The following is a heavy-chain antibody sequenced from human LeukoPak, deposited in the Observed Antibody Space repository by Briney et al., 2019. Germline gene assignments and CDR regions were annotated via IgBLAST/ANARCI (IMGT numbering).Heavy chain of an antibody. CDR2: IYHSGST. J-gene: IGHJ4*02. CDR3: ARDSHDPFTIFGVVITNPLPDDY. D-gene: IGHD3-3*01. V-gene: IGHV4-38-2*02. CDR1: GYSISSGYY. Sequence: PSETLSLTCTVSGYSISSGYYWGWIRQPPGKGLEWIGSIYHSGSTYYNPSLKSRVTISVDTSKNQFSLKLSSVTAADTAVYYCARDSHDPFTIFGVVITNPLPDDYWGQGTLVTVSS.